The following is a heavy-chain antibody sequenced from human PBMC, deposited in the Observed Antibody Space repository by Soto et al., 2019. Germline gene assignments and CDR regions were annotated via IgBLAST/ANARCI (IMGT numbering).Heavy chain of an antibody. J-gene: IGHJ4*02. CDR1: GFTFSSYG. V-gene: IGHV3-33*01. D-gene: IGHD2-8*01. CDR3: ARGFDGRRCFDY. CDR2: IWYDGSNK. Sequence: PGGSLRLSCAASGFTFSSYGMHWVRQAPGKGLEWVAVIWYDGSNKYYADSVKGRFTISRDNSKNTLLLQMNSLRAEDTAVYYCARGFDGRRCFDYWGQGTLVTVSS.